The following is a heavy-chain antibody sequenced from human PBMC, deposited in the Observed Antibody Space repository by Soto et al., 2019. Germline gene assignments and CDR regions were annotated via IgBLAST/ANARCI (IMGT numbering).Heavy chain of an antibody. CDR1: GGAASSGTYY. CDR3: TRGPPRVQWFDP. V-gene: IGHV4-61*01. CDR2: IYFTGST. Sequence: SETLSLTCTVSGGAASSGTYYWSWIRQPPGKGLEWIGHIYFTGSTNYNPSLKSRVTMSLDTSRNQFSLKLSSVTAADTAVYYCTRGPPRVQWFDPWGLGTLVTVSS. J-gene: IGHJ5*02.